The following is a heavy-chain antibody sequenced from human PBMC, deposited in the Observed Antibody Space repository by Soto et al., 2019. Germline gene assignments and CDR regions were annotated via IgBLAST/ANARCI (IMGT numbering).Heavy chain of an antibody. CDR1: GYTFNSYA. V-gene: IGHV1-18*01. CDR3: ARDSISGSGWYSDY. CDR2: ISGYNGNT. J-gene: IGHJ4*02. D-gene: IGHD6-19*01. Sequence: QVQLVQSGAEVKKPGASVKVSCKVSGYTFNSYAIIWVRQAPGQGLEWMGWISGYNGNTRYAQNLQGRVTMTTDTSXSTAYMELRSLRSDDTAVYYCARDSISGSGWYSDYWGQGTLVTVSS.